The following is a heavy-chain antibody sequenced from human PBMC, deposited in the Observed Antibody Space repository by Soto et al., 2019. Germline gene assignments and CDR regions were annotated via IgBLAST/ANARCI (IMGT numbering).Heavy chain of an antibody. J-gene: IGHJ6*02. Sequence: QVQLQESGPGLVKPSQTLSLTCTVSGGSISSGGYYWSWIRQHPGKGLEWIGYIYYSGSTYYNPSLKSRVTISVDTSKNQFSLKLSSVTAADTAVYYCARDSQSRGVYYYGMDVWGQGTTVTVSS. CDR3: ARDSQSRGVYYYGMDV. D-gene: IGHD4-4*01. CDR2: IYYSGST. V-gene: IGHV4-31*03. CDR1: GGSISSGGYY.